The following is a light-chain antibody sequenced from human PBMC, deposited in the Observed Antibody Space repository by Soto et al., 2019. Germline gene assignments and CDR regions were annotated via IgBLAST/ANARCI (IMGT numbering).Light chain of an antibody. CDR3: SSYTSTSSPVV. V-gene: IGLV1-51*01. CDR1: SSNIGDNS. J-gene: IGLJ2*01. Sequence: QSVLTQPPSMSAAPGQMVAISCSGTSSNIGDNSVSWYQHFPGTAPKVLIYDNNRRPSGIPDRFSGSKSGTSATLTISGLQAEDEAHYYCSSYTSTSSPVVFGGGTKLTVL. CDR2: DNN.